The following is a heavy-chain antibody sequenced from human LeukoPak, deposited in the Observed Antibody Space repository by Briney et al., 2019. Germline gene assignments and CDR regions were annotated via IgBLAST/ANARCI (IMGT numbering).Heavy chain of an antibody. D-gene: IGHD3-10*01. CDR2: IYTSGST. CDR3: ARDPPTEGEGEWFDP. V-gene: IGHV4-4*07. Sequence: PSETLSLTCTVSGGSISSYYWSWIRQPAGKGLEWIGRIYTSGSTNYNPSLKSRVTMSVDTSKNQFSLKLSSVTAADTAVYYCARDPPTEGEGEWFDPWGQGTLVTVSS. CDR1: GGSISSYY. J-gene: IGHJ5*02.